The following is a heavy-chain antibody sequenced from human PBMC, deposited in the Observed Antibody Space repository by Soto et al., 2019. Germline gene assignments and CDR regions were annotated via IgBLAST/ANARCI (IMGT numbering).Heavy chain of an antibody. CDR3: VRVVGFLGASGQQQSYNWLGP. D-gene: IGHD6-13*01. Sequence: PGGSLRLSCAASGFTFSSYSMNWVRQAPGKGLEWVSYISSSSSTIYYADSVKGRFTISRDNAKNSLYLQMNSLRDEDTAVYYWVRVVGFLGASGQQQSYNWLGPWGQETLITVSS. CDR1: GFTFSSYS. V-gene: IGHV3-48*02. CDR2: ISSSSSTI. J-gene: IGHJ5*02.